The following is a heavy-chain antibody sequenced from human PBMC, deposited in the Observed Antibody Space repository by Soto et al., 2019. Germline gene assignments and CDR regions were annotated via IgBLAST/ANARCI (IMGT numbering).Heavy chain of an antibody. CDR3: TTGRYGYYFDY. J-gene: IGHJ4*02. CDR1: GFTFSNAW. V-gene: IGHV3-15*01. CDR2: IKSKTDGGTT. Sequence: EVQLVESGGGLVKPGGSLRLSCAASGFTFSNAWMSWVRQAPGKGLEWVGCIKSKTDGGTTDYAAPVKGRFTISRDDSKNTLYLQMNSLKTEDTAVYYCTTGRYGYYFDYWGQGTLVTVSS. D-gene: IGHD3-16*01.